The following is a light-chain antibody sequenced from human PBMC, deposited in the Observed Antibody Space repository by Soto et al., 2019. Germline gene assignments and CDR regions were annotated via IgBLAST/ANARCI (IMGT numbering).Light chain of an antibody. CDR3: GTWDTSLSAVV. J-gene: IGLJ2*01. V-gene: IGLV1-51*01. Sequence: QSVLTQPPSVSAAPGQTVTISCSGSSSNIGNNYVSWYQHLPGTAPKLLIYDNNERPSGIPDRFSGSKSGKSATLGITGLQTGDEADYYCGTWDTSLSAVVFGGGTKLTVL. CDR1: SSNIGNNY. CDR2: DNN.